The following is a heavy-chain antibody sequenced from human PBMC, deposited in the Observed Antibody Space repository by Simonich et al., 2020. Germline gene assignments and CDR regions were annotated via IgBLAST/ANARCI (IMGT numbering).Heavy chain of an antibody. CDR3: ARHAGFAFDI. D-gene: IGHD6-13*01. J-gene: IGHJ3*02. V-gene: IGHV4-39*01. CDR2: IYYSGAT. Sequence: QLQLQESGPGLVKPSETLSLTCTVSGGSISSSSYYWGWIRQPPGKGLGGIGSIYYSGATYYNPSLKSRVTISVDTSKNQFSLKLSSGTAADTAVYYCARHAGFAFDIWGQGTMVTVSS. CDR1: GGSISSSSYY.